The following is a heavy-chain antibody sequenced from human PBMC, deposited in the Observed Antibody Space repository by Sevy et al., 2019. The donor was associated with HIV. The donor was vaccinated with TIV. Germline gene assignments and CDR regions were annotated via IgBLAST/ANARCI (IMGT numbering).Heavy chain of an antibody. CDR2: IYSDGRT. CDR3: AREDIVLGEGNYYGIDV. D-gene: IGHD2-15*01. J-gene: IGHJ6*02. Sequence: GWSLRLSCAAPGLTVSSNYMSWVRQAPGKGLEWVSVIYSDGRTYYVDSVKGRFTISRDSSKNTLYLQMNSLRAEDTAVYYCAREDIVLGEGNYYGIDVWGQGTTVTVSS. V-gene: IGHV3-53*01. CDR1: GLTVSSNY.